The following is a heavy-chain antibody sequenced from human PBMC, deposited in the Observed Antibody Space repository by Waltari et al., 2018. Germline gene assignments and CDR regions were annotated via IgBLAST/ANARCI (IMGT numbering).Heavy chain of an antibody. D-gene: IGHD2-8*02. CDR1: GASINSYT. CDR2: ILPILETP. Sequence: QVKLVQSGAEVKKPGSSVRVSCQTSGASINSYTLTWVRQAPGQGLEWMGSILPILETPKYAQSLQDRLTITADESTNTAYMELSSLKSEDTAVYYCAREGRAGGRDVNYVYWGQGALVTVSS. J-gene: IGHJ4*02. V-gene: IGHV1-69*08. CDR3: AREGRAGGRDVNYVY.